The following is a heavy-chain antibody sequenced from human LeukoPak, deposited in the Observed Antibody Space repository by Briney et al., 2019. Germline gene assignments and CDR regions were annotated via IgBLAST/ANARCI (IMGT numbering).Heavy chain of an antibody. CDR3: ARAGSSAWYYFDY. D-gene: IGHD6-19*01. J-gene: IGHJ4*02. CDR2: IYSGGST. CDR1: GFTVSSNY. V-gene: IGHV3-66*01. Sequence: PGGSLRLSCAASGFTVSSNYMTWDRQAPGKGLEWVSVIYSGGSTYYADSVKGRFTISRDNSKNTLYLQMNSLRAEDTAVYYCARAGSSAWYYFDYWGQGTLVTVSS.